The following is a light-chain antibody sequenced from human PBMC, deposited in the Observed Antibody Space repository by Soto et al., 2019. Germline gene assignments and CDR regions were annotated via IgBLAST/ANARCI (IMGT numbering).Light chain of an antibody. V-gene: IGKV3-15*01. CDR1: QSVSGD. CDR2: GAT. Sequence: IVMTQSPVTLSVSPGQRATLSCRACQSVSGDFAWYQQKAGQPPKLLIYGATTRATGIPARFSGSGSGTEFTLTISSLQSEDFAVYYCQQYKKWPLTFGGGTTVEN. CDR3: QQYKKWPLT. J-gene: IGKJ4*01.